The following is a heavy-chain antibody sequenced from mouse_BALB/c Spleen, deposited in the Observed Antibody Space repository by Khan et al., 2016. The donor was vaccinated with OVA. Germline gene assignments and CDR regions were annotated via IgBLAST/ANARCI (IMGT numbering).Heavy chain of an antibody. CDR2: IKYSGST. J-gene: IGHJ2*01. CDR3: ARSATISTVVVTDFDF. D-gene: IGHD1-1*01. Sequence: EVQLVESGPGLVKPSQSLSLTCTVTGYSITSDYAWNWIRQFPGNKLEWLGYIKYSGSTSYNPSLKSRISISRDTYKNQFFLQLNSVTTEDTTTYYYARSATISTVVVTDFDFWGQCTTLTVSS. CDR1: GYSITSDYA. V-gene: IGHV3-2*02.